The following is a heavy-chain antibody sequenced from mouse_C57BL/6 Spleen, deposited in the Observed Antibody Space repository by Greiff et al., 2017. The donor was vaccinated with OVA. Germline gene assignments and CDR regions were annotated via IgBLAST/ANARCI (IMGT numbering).Heavy chain of an antibody. D-gene: IGHD2-2*01. CDR1: GFSLSTSGMG. CDR2: IYWDDDK. V-gene: IGHV8-12*01. J-gene: IGHJ2*01. Sequence: QVTLKESGPGILQSSQTLSLTCSFSGFSLSTSGMGVSWIRQPSGKGLEWLAHIYWDDDKRYNPSLKSRLTISRDTSRNQVFLKITSVDTADTATYYCARGSTMVTTGYFDYWGQGTTLTVSS. CDR3: ARGSTMVTTGYFDY.